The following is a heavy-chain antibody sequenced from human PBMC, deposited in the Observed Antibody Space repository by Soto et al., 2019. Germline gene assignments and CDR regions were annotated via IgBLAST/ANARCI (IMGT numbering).Heavy chain of an antibody. V-gene: IGHV4-59*01. Sequence: QVQLQESGPGLVKPSETLSLTCTVSGGSISSYYWSWIRQPPGKGLEWIGYIYYSGSTNYNPSLKSRVTISVDASKNQFSLKLSSVTAADTAVYYCARVVGGAVAGFDYWGQGTLVTVSS. CDR3: ARVVGGAVAGFDY. CDR1: GGSISSYY. J-gene: IGHJ4*02. CDR2: IYYSGST. D-gene: IGHD6-19*01.